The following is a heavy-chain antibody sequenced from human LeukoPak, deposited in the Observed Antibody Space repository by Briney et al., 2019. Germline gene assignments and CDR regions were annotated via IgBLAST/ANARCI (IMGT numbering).Heavy chain of an antibody. CDR2: IRFDGNYK. J-gene: IGHJ4*02. CDR1: GFTFSSYG. D-gene: IGHD2-8*01. Sequence: PGGSLTLSCAASGFTFSSYGMHWVRQAPGKGLEWLAFIRFDGNYKDYVDSVKGRFTISRDNSKSTLFLQMDILRAEDTGVYYCAKDRSCINDVCHGDFDYWGQGTLALVSA. V-gene: IGHV3-30*02. CDR3: AKDRSCINDVCHGDFDY.